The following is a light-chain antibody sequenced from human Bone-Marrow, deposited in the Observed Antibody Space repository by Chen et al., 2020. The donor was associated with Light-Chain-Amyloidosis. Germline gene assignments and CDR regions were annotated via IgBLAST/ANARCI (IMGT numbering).Light chain of an antibody. Sequence: DIQMTQSPSTLSASVGDRVTINCRASQSIGRLLAWHQQKPGKAPKVLISEASSLESGVPSRVSGSGSGTEFTLTISSLQPDDFATYYCQQYNSYSPEWTFGQGTKVEIK. CDR3: QQYNSYSPEWT. CDR1: QSIGRL. V-gene: IGKV1-5*01. CDR2: EAS. J-gene: IGKJ1*01.